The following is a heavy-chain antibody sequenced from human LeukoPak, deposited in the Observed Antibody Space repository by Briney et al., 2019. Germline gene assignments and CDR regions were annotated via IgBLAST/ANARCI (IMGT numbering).Heavy chain of an antibody. CDR1: GFTFSSYA. CDR3: ARQRYYYDTSVLDAFDI. CDR2: ISGSGGTT. J-gene: IGHJ3*02. D-gene: IGHD3-22*01. Sequence: PGGSLRLSCAASGFTFSSYAMSWVRQAPGKGLEWVSTISGSGGTTYYADSVKGRFSISRDNSKDTLYLQMNSLRAEDTAVYYCARQRYYYDTSVLDAFDIWGQGTTVTVSS. V-gene: IGHV3-23*01.